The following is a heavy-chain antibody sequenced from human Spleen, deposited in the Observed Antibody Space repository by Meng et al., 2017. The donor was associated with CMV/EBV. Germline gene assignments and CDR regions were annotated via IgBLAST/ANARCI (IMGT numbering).Heavy chain of an antibody. CDR2: ISYDGSNK. D-gene: IGHD3-22*01. CDR3: ARESGGYDSSGLADF. J-gene: IGHJ4*02. Sequence: GESLKISCAASGFTFSSYAMHWVRQAPGKGLEWVAVISYDGSNKYYADAVKGRFTISRDNSKNTLYLQMNSLRAEDTAVYYCARESGGYDSSGLADFWGQGTLVTVSS. CDR1: GFTFSSYA. V-gene: IGHV3-30*04.